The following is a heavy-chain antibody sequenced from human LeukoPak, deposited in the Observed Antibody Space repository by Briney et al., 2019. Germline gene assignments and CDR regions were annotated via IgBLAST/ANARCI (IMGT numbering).Heavy chain of an antibody. CDR2: IYHSGST. D-gene: IGHD3-22*01. V-gene: IGHV4-4*02. Sequence: PSETLSLTCAVSGGSISSSNWWNWVRQPPGKGLEWIGEIYHSGSTNYNPSLKSRVTISVDKSKNQFSLKLSSVTAADTAVYYCARAPFHYDSSGYYYASFDYWGQGTLVTVSS. J-gene: IGHJ4*02. CDR3: ARAPFHYDSSGYYYASFDY. CDR1: GGSISSSNW.